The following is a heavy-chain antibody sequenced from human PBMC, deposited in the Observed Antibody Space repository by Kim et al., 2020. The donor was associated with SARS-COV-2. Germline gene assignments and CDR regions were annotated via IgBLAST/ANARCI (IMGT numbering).Heavy chain of an antibody. J-gene: IGHJ6*02. V-gene: IGHV3-13*04. CDR2: IGTAGDT. CDR3: ARGFDSFGESIGDYYYGMDV. D-gene: IGHD3-10*01. Sequence: GGSLRLSCAASGFTFSSYDMRWVRQATGKGLEWVSAIGTAGDTYYPGSVKGRFTISRENAKNSLYLQMNSLRAGDTAVYYCARGFDSFGESIGDYYYGMDVWGQGTTVTVSS. CDR1: GFTFSSYD.